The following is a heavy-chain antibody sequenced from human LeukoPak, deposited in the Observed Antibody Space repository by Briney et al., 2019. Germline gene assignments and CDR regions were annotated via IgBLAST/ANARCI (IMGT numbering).Heavy chain of an antibody. J-gene: IGHJ4*02. CDR1: GFTFTTYA. CDR3: AKAGGYCSGGSCYEAYYFDY. CDR2: ISFDGSEK. D-gene: IGHD2-15*01. Sequence: GSLRLSCAASGFTFTTYAMHWVRQPLGKGLEWVALISFDGSEKYYAESVKGRFTISRDNSKNSLYLQMNSLRTEDTALYYCAKAGGYCSGGSCYEAYYFDYWGQGTLVTVSS. V-gene: IGHV3-30*18.